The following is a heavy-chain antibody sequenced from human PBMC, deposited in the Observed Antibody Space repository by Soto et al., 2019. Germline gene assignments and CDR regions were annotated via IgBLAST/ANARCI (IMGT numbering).Heavy chain of an antibody. Sequence: GGSLRLSCAASGFTFSNAWMSWVRQAPGKGLEWVGRIKSKTDGGTTDYAAPVKGRFTISRDDSKNTLYLQMDSLKTEDTAVYYCTTLPLNYYYGSGSYVDYWGQGTLVTVSS. J-gene: IGHJ4*02. CDR1: GFTFSNAW. V-gene: IGHV3-15*01. CDR2: IKSKTDGGTT. CDR3: TTLPLNYYYGSGSYVDY. D-gene: IGHD3-10*01.